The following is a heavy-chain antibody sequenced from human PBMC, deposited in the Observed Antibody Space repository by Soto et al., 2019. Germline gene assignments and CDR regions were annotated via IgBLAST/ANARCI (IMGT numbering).Heavy chain of an antibody. V-gene: IGHV3-48*02. Sequence: PGGSLRLSCAASGFTFSSYSMNWVRQAPGKGLEWVSYISSSSSTIYYADSVKGRFTISRDNAKNSLYLQMNSLRDEDTAVYYCARNPGAQYYDFWSGYLYYYYGMDVWGQGTTVTVSS. D-gene: IGHD3-3*01. CDR2: ISSSSSTI. CDR1: GFTFSSYS. CDR3: ARNPGAQYYDFWSGYLYYYYGMDV. J-gene: IGHJ6*02.